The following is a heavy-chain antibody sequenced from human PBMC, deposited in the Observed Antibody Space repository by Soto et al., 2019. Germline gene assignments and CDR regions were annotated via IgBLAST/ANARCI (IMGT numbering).Heavy chain of an antibody. CDR2: IIPIFGTA. Sequence: SVKVSCKASGGTSSSYAISWVRQAPGQGLEWMGGIIPIFGTANYAQKFQGRVTITADESTSTAYMELSSLRSEDTAVYYCARRGYGDYRFDYWGQGTLVTVSS. CDR1: GGTSSSYA. D-gene: IGHD4-17*01. V-gene: IGHV1-69*13. CDR3: ARRGYGDYRFDY. J-gene: IGHJ4*02.